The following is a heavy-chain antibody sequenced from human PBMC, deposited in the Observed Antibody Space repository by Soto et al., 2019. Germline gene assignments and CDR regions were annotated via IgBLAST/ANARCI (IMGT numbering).Heavy chain of an antibody. CDR2: ISAHNGNT. V-gene: IGHV1-18*01. D-gene: IGHD1-1*01. J-gene: IGHJ4*02. CDR1: GYTFTSYG. Sequence: QVHLVQSGAEVKKPGASVKVSCKGSGYTFTSYGITWVRQAPGQGLEWMGWISAHNGNTDYAQKLQGRVTVTRATSTSTAYMELSSLRTDDTAVYYCARGRYGDYWGQGALVTVSS. CDR3: ARGRYGDY.